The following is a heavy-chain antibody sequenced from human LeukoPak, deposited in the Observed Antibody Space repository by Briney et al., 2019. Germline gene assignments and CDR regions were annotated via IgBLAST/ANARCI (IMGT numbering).Heavy chain of an antibody. J-gene: IGHJ4*02. CDR2: ISAYNGNT. V-gene: IGHV1-18*04. CDR3: ARVNDYVWGSYRYPQFDY. D-gene: IGHD3-16*02. Sequence: ASVKVSCKASGYTLTSYGISWVRQAPGQGLEWMGWISAYNGNTNYAQKLQGRVTMTTDTSTSTAYMELRSLRSDDTAVYNCARVNDYVWGSYRYPQFDYWGQGTLVTVSS. CDR1: GYTLTSYG.